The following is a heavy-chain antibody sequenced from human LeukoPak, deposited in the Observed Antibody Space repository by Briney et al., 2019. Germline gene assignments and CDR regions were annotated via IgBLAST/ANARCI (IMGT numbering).Heavy chain of an antibody. CDR2: IHHSGST. D-gene: IGHD6-19*01. CDR3: ARRPDRPVAVRGLFPKAFDI. V-gene: IGHV4-38-2*02. CDR1: GYSISSGYY. Sequence: SETLSLTCTVSGYSISSGYYWGWIRQPPGKGLEWIGSIHHSGSTYYNPSLKSRVTISVDTSKNQFSLKLSSVTAADTAVYYCARRPDRPVAVRGLFPKAFDIWGQGTMVTVSS. J-gene: IGHJ3*02.